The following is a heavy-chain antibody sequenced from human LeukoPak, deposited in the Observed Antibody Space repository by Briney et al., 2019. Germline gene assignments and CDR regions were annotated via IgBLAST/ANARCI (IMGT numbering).Heavy chain of an antibody. CDR1: GFTFSDYN. J-gene: IGHJ3*02. Sequence: GGSLRLSCAASGFTFSDYNMIWARQAPGKALEWVSSISSTSRFMFYPDSLRGRFTIFRDNAQNSLYLQMNSLRVEDTATYYCATIAATGLRDAFDIWDQGTMVTVSS. D-gene: IGHD6-13*01. CDR2: ISSTSRFM. CDR3: ATIAATGLRDAFDI. V-gene: IGHV3-21*01.